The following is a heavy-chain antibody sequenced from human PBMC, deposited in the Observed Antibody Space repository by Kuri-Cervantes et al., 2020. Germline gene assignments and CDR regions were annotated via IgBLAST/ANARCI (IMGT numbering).Heavy chain of an antibody. J-gene: IGHJ6*02. CDR3: ARDPSRNYYGSGSYYNAVQYYYYYGMDV. CDR2: IKQDGSEK. V-gene: IGHV3-7*01. Sequence: GGSLRLSCAASGFTFSSYWMSWVRQAPGKGLEWVANIKQDGSEKYYVDSVKGRFTISRDNAKNSLYLQMNSLRAEDTAVYYCARDPSRNYYGSGSYYNAVQYYYYYGMDVWGQGTTVTVSS. D-gene: IGHD3-10*01. CDR1: GFTFSSYW.